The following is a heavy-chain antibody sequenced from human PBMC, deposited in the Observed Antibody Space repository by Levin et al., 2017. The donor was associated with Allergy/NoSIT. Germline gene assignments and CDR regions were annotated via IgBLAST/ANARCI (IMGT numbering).Heavy chain of an antibody. CDR2: INPSGGST. D-gene: IGHD5-12*01. CDR1: GYTFTSYY. V-gene: IGHV1-46*01. J-gene: IGHJ6*02. CDR3: ARDLDIVATISGPYYYYGMDV. Sequence: VASVKVSCKASGYTFTSYYMHWVRQAPGQGLEWMGIINPSGGSTSYAQKFQGRVTMTRDTSTSIVYMELSSLRSEDTAVYYCARDLDIVATISGPYYYYGMDVWGQGTTVTVSS.